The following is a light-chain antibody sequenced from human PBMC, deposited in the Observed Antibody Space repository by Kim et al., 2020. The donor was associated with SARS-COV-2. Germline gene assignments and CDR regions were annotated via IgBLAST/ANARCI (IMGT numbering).Light chain of an antibody. V-gene: IGKV3-20*01. J-gene: IGKJ1*01. CDR1: QSVSSNY. CDR2: GAS. CDR3: QQRGDWPRT. Sequence: EVVLTQSPGTLSLSPGERATLSCRASQSVSSNYLAWYQQKRGQAPRLLIYGASTRATGIPDRFSGSGSGTDFTLTISRLEPEDFAVYYCQQRGDWPRTFGQGTKVDIK.